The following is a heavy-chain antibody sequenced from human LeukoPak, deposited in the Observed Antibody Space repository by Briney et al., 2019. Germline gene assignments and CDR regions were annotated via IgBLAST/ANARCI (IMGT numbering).Heavy chain of an antibody. V-gene: IGHV3-33*01. D-gene: IGHD3-9*01. Sequence: GGSLRLSCAASGFTFSSDGMHWVRQAPGKGLGWVAVIGYDGSNKYYADSVKGRFTISRDNSKTTLYLQMNSLRAEDTAVYYCARANYDILTGSLDYWGQGTLVTVSS. CDR3: ARANYDILTGSLDY. J-gene: IGHJ4*02. CDR1: GFTFSSDG. CDR2: IGYDGSNK.